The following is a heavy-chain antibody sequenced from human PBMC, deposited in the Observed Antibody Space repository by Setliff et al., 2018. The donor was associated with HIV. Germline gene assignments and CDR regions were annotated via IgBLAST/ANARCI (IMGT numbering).Heavy chain of an antibody. CDR2: INHSGST. Sequence: SETLSLTCTVYGESFSGYYWTWIRQSPGKGLEWIGEINHSGSTKHNPSLKSRVTISIDTSENQFSLKLNSVTAADTAVYYCARGGLGDGYNRDSWGQGTLVTVSS. J-gene: IGHJ4*02. V-gene: IGHV4-34*01. CDR3: ARGGLGDGYNRDS. D-gene: IGHD5-12*01. CDR1: GESFSGYY.